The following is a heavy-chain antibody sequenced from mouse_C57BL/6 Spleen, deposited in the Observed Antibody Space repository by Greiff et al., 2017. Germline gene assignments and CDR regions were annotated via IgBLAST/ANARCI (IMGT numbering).Heavy chain of an antibody. V-gene: IGHV3-6*01. J-gene: IGHJ4*01. CDR2: ISYDGSK. CDR3: ARDRGNYGYAMDY. Sequence: EVKLVESGPGLVKPSQSLSLTCSVTGYSITSGYYWNWIRQFPGNKLEWMGYISYDGSKNYNPSLKNRISITRDTSKNQFILKLNSVTTEDTATYYGARDRGNYGYAMDYWGQGTSVTVSS. D-gene: IGHD2-1*01. CDR1: GYSITSGYY.